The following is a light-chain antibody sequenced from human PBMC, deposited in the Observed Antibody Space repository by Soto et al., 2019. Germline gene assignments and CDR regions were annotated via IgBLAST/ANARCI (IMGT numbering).Light chain of an antibody. Sequence: DIQMTQSPSSLSASVGDRVTITCRASQSISSYLHWYQQKPGKAPKLLIYAASSLQSGVPSRFSGSGSGTDFTLAISSLQPEDFATYYCQQSYNTAWTFGQGTKVEIK. CDR2: AAS. CDR1: QSISSY. CDR3: QQSYNTAWT. J-gene: IGKJ1*01. V-gene: IGKV1-39*01.